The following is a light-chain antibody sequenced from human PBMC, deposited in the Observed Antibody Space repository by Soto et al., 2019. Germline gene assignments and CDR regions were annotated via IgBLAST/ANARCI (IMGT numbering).Light chain of an antibody. J-gene: IGKJ4*01. CDR2: DAS. Sequence: EIVLIQSPVTLSLSPGERATLSCRASQSISSSLAWYQQNPGQAPRLLIFDASNRATGIPVRFSVSVSVTDFTLTIISLEPDDFTVYSCQQHSDWPLTFGGGTRVEI. V-gene: IGKV3-11*01. CDR3: QQHSDWPLT. CDR1: QSISSS.